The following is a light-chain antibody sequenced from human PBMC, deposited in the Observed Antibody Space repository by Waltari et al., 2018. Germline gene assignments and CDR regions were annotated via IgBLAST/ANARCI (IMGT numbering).Light chain of an antibody. V-gene: IGKV4-1*01. J-gene: IGKJ1*01. CDR1: QSILWDNNNKNY. Sequence: DIVMTQSPDSLAVSLGERDTINCKSSQSILWDNNNKNYLGWYQQKAGQPPKLLIYWASTRESGVPGRFSGSGSETDFTLTITNLQAEDVAVYYCQQYYGNPRTFGQGTTVEIK. CDR3: QQYYGNPRT. CDR2: WAS.